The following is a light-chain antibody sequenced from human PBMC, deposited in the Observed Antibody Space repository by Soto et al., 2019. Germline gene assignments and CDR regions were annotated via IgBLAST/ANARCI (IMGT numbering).Light chain of an antibody. J-gene: IGKJ2*01. CDR2: GAS. CDR3: QQYDTSPTFT. CDR1: QSVSSSY. Sequence: EIVLTQSPDTLSLSPGERATLSCRASQSVSSSYLAWYQQRPGQAPRLLISGASSRATGIPDRFSGSGSGTDFTLTISRLEPEDFAVYYCQQYDTSPTFTFGEGTKLEIK. V-gene: IGKV3-20*01.